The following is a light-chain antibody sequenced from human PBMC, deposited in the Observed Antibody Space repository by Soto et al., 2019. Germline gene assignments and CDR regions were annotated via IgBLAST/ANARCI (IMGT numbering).Light chain of an antibody. CDR1: ESISTW. CDR2: KAS. Sequence: DLQMTQSPSTLSASVGDRVTITCRASESISTWLAWYQQKPGKAPHLLISKASSLENGVPSRFSRSGSGTQFTLPISSLQPDDFATYYCQQYNNYFTFAPGTKVDVK. V-gene: IGKV1-5*03. CDR3: QQYNNYFT. J-gene: IGKJ3*01.